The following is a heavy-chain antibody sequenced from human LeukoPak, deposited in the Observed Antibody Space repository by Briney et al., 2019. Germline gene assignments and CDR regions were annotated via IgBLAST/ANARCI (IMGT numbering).Heavy chain of an antibody. CDR3: AKRSSSGSSFDS. J-gene: IGHJ4*02. V-gene: IGHV3-30-3*02. Sequence: GGSLRLSCSASGFTFSSYAMHWVRQAPGKGLEWVAVISYDGSNKYYADSVKGRFTISRDNSKNTLYLQMNSLRDEDTAVYYCAKRSSSGSSFDSWGQGTLVTVSS. CDR1: GFTFSSYA. CDR2: ISYDGSNK. D-gene: IGHD1-26*01.